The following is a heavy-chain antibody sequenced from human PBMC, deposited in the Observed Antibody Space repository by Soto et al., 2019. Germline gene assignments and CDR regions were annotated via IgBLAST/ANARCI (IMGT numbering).Heavy chain of an antibody. CDR2: INHSGST. D-gene: IGHD3-10*01. Sequence: SETLSLTCAVYGGSFSGYYWSWIRQPPGKGLEWIGEINHSGSTNYNPSLKSRVTISVDTSKNQFSLKLSSVTAADTAVYYCARTMVRGVSRPRDGMDVWGQGTTVTVS. CDR3: ARTMVRGVSRPRDGMDV. J-gene: IGHJ6*02. V-gene: IGHV4-34*01. CDR1: GGSFSGYY.